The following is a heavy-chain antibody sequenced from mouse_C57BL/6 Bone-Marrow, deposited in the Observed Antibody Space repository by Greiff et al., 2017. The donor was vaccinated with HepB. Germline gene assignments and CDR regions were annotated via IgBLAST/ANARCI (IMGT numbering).Heavy chain of an antibody. D-gene: IGHD4-1*01. CDR3: ASNWDYAMDY. V-gene: IGHV1-50*01. CDR1: GYTFTSYW. CDR2: IDPSDSYT. Sequence: QVQLQQPGAELVKPGASVKLSCKASGYTFTSYWMQWVKQRPGQGLEWIGEIDPSDSYTNYNQKFKGKATLTVDTSSSPAYMQLRSLTSADSAVYYCASNWDYAMDYWGQGTSVTVSS. J-gene: IGHJ4*01.